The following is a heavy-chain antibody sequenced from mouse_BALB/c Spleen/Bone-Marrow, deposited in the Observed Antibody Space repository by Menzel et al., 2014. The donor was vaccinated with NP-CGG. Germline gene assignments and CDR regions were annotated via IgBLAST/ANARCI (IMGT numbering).Heavy chain of an antibody. CDR2: IWAGGST. CDR3: ARGGDYGNSFAY. D-gene: IGHD2-1*01. J-gene: IGHJ3*01. CDR1: GFSLTSSG. Sequence: AMLVESGPGLVAPSQSLSITCAVSGFSLTSSGVHWVRQPPGKGLEWLGIIWAGGSTDYNSALMSRLSISKDNSKSQVFLKMNSLQTDDTAIYYCARGGDYGNSFAYWGQGTLVTVSP. V-gene: IGHV2-9*02.